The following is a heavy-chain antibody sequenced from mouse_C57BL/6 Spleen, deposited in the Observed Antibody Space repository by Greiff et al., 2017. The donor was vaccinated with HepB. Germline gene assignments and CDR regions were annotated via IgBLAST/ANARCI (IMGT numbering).Heavy chain of an antibody. Sequence: EVQLKESGPGLVKPSQSLSLTCSVTGYSITSGYYWNWIRQFPGNKLEWMGYISYDGSNNYNPSLKNRISITRDTSKNQFFLKLNSVTTEDTATYYCARDSVTTGNYAMDYWGQGTSVTVSS. CDR2: ISYDGSN. V-gene: IGHV3-6*01. D-gene: IGHD2-2*01. CDR1: GYSITSGYY. J-gene: IGHJ4*01. CDR3: ARDSVTTGNYAMDY.